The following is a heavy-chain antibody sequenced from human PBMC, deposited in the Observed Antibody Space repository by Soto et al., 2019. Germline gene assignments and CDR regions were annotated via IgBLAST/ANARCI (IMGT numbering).Heavy chain of an antibody. Sequence: GGSLRLSCVVSGFTFSDYWMSWVRQTPGKGLEWVASIMPDGSDKYYVDSVRGRFTISRDNAKNSLYLQMNSLRAEDAAVYFCARYRGYDFDYWGQGTLVTVSS. CDR1: GFTFSDYW. D-gene: IGHD5-12*01. J-gene: IGHJ4*02. V-gene: IGHV3-7*01. CDR3: ARYRGYDFDY. CDR2: IMPDGSDK.